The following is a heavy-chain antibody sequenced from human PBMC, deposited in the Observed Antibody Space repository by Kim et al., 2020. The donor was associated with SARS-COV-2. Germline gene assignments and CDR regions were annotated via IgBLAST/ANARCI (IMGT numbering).Heavy chain of an antibody. V-gene: IGHV3-74*01. Sequence: GGSLRLSCAASGFTFSNFYMHWVRQVPGKGLVWVSRISSDGSNTAYADSVKGRFTISRDNAKNTLYLQMNNLRGEDTGVYFCARDPPDMHHLDYWGQGTLVTVSS. CDR2: ISSDGSNT. CDR3: ARDPPDMHHLDY. CDR1: GFTFSNFY. J-gene: IGHJ4*02.